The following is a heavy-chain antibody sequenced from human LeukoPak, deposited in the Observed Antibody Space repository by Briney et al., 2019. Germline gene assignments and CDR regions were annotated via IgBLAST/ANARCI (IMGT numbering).Heavy chain of an antibody. CDR3: ARDLDVWGSYRPTSTFDY. CDR2: IKQVGSEK. V-gene: IGHV3-7*04. J-gene: IGHJ4*02. CDR1: GFTFSSYW. D-gene: IGHD3-16*02. Sequence: GGSLGLSCAASGFTFSSYWMSWVRQAPGKGLEWVANIKQVGSEKYYVDSVKGRFTISRDNAKNSLYLQMNSLRAEDTAVYYCARDLDVWGSYRPTSTFDYWGQGTLVTVSS.